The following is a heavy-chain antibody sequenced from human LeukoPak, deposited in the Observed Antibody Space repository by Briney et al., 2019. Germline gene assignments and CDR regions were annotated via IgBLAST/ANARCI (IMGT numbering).Heavy chain of an antibody. CDR2: IWYDGSNK. V-gene: IGHV3-33*01. Sequence: GGSLRLSCAASGFTFSSYGMHWVRQAPGKGLEWVAVIWYDGSNKYYADSVKGRFTISRDNSKNTLYLQMNSLRAEDAAVYYCASARVADVRWGQGTLVTVSS. J-gene: IGHJ4*02. CDR3: ASARVADVR. CDR1: GFTFSSYG. D-gene: IGHD3-10*01.